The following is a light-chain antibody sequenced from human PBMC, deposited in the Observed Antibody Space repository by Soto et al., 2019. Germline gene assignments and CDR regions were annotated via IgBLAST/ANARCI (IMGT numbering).Light chain of an antibody. J-gene: IGKJ1*01. CDR2: DAS. Sequence: DIQMTQSPSTLSASVGDRDTITCRASQSISSWLAWYQQKPGKAPKLLIYDASSLESGVPSRFSGSGSGTEFTLTISSLQPDDVATYYCQQYNSYSQTFGQGTKVDIK. CDR3: QQYNSYSQT. V-gene: IGKV1-5*01. CDR1: QSISSW.